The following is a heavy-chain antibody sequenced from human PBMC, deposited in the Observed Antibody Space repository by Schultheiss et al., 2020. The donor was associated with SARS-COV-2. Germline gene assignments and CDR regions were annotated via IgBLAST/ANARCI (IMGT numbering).Heavy chain of an antibody. CDR3: AIDTA. V-gene: IGHV3-74*01. CDR1: GFTFSSYA. CDR2: INSDGSST. Sequence: GGSLRLSCAASGFTFSSYAMSWVRQAPGKGLEWVSRINSDGSSTSYADSVKGRFTISRDNAKNSLYLQMNSLRAEDTAVYYCAIDTAWGQGTLVTVSS. D-gene: IGHD3-9*01. J-gene: IGHJ5*02.